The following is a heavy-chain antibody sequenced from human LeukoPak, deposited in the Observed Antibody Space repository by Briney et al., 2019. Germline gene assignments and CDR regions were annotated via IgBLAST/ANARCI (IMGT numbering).Heavy chain of an antibody. CDR3: AREPSSVTGMLFDY. D-gene: IGHD6-19*01. V-gene: IGHV6-1*01. CDR1: GDSVSSNSAA. Sequence: SQTLSLTCAISGDSVSSNSAAWNWIRQSPSRGPEWLGRTYYRSKWNNDYAVSVKSRIAINPDTSKNQFSLQLNSVTPEDTAVYYCAREPSSVTGMLFDYWGQGTLVTVSS. J-gene: IGHJ4*02. CDR2: TYYRSKWNN.